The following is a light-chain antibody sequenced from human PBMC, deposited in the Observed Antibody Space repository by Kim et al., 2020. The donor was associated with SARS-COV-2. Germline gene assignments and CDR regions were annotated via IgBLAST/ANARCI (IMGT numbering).Light chain of an antibody. CDR2: LNSDGSH. CDR3: QTWGTGILV. Sequence: QLVLTQSPTASASLGASVKLTCTLSSGHNSYAIAWHQQQPEKGPRYLMKLNSDGSHTKGDGIPDRFSGSRSGAERYLTISSLQSEDEADYYCQTWGTGILVFGGGTKLTV. CDR1: SGHNSYA. J-gene: IGLJ3*02. V-gene: IGLV4-69*01.